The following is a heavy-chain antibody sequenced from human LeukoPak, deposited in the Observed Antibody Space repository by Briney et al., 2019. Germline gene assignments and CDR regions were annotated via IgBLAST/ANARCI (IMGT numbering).Heavy chain of an antibody. D-gene: IGHD6-13*01. V-gene: IGHV4-31*03. CDR3: ARLKTGYSSSWYSYSSGWYVDY. CDR2: IYYSGST. Sequence: SQTLSLTCTVSGGSISSGGYYWSWIRQHPGKGLEWIGYIYYSGSTYYNPSLKSRVTISVDTSKNQFSLKLSSVTAADTAVYYCARLKTGYSSSWYSYSSGWYVDYWGQGTLVTVSS. CDR1: GGSISSGGYY. J-gene: IGHJ4*02.